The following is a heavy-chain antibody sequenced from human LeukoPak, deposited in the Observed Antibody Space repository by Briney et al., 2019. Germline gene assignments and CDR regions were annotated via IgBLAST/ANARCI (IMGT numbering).Heavy chain of an antibody. J-gene: IGHJ4*02. CDR3: ARAGGSTVSHSDY. Sequence: GGSLRLSCAASGFTFSSYGMHWVRQAPGKGLEWVAVIWYDGSNEYYADSVKGRFTISRDNSKNTLYLQMNSLRAEDTAVYYCARAGGSTVSHSDYWGQGTLVTVSS. D-gene: IGHD4-17*01. V-gene: IGHV3-33*01. CDR2: IWYDGSNE. CDR1: GFTFSSYG.